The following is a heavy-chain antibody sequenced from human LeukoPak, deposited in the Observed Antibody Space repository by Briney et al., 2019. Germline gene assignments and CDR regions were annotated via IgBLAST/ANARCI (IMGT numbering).Heavy chain of an antibody. CDR3: AKMGSANFDY. Sequence: SETLSLTCTVSDGSVSSSGYYWGWIRQPPGTGLEWIGSIYYSGTTYYNPSLKSRVTISVDTSKNQFSLKLTSVTAADTAVYYCAKMGSANFDYWGQGTLVTVSS. J-gene: IGHJ4*02. V-gene: IGHV4-39*01. CDR2: IYYSGTT. D-gene: IGHD1-26*01. CDR1: DGSVSSSGYY.